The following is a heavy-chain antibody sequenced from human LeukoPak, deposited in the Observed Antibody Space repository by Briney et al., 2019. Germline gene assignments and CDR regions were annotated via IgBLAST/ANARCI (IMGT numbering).Heavy chain of an antibody. Sequence: GESLKIFCRASGYSFSNSWIAWVRQMPGKGLEWMGIIYPRDSDTRYRPSFQGQVTISADKSISTAYLQWNSLKASDTAMYYCAAPEHNWGQGTLVTVSS. V-gene: IGHV5-51*01. D-gene: IGHD1-14*01. CDR1: GYSFSNSW. CDR3: AAPEHN. CDR2: IYPRDSDT. J-gene: IGHJ4*02.